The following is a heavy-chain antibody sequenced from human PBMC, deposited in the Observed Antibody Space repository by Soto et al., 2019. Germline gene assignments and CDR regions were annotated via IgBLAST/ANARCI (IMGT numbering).Heavy chain of an antibody. J-gene: IGHJ6*02. Sequence: ASVKLSCKDSGGTYSSYAISWVRQAPKQGLEWMGGIIPIFGTANYAQKFQGRVTITADESTSTAYMELRSLRSDDTAVYYCARDGWDIVVVVAATKYYGMDVWGQGTTVTVS. CDR3: ARDGWDIVVVVAATKYYGMDV. D-gene: IGHD2-15*01. CDR1: GGTYSSYA. CDR2: IIPIFGTA. V-gene: IGHV1-69*13.